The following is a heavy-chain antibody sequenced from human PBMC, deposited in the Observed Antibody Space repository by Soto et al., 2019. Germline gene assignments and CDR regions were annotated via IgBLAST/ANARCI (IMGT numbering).Heavy chain of an antibody. D-gene: IGHD5-18*01. CDR1: GFTFNTYA. CDR3: ARDAGYSYGPFDY. V-gene: IGHV3-30-3*01. CDR2: ISYDGSTK. Sequence: GGSLRLSCAASGFTFNTYAMHWVRQAPGKGLEWVAVISYDGSTKYYTDSVKGRFTISRDNSKNTLYLQMTGLRPEDTAVYYCARDAGYSYGPFDYWGQGTLVTVSS. J-gene: IGHJ4*02.